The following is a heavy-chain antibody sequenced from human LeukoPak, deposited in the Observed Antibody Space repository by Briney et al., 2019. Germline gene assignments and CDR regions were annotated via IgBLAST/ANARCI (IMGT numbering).Heavy chain of an antibody. CDR1: GGSISSGGYS. CDR3: ARARGDYELLFDY. J-gene: IGHJ4*02. V-gene: IGHV4-30-2*01. CDR2: IYHSGST. Sequence: PSQTLSLTCAVSGGSISSGGYSWSWIRQPPGKGLEWIGYIYHSGSTYYNPSLKSRVTISVDTSKNQFSLKLSSVTAADTAVYYCARARGDYELLFDYWGQGTLVTVSS. D-gene: IGHD4-17*01.